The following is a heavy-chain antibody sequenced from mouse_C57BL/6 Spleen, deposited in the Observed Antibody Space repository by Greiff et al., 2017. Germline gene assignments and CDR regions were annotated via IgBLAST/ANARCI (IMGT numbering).Heavy chain of an antibody. CDR3: ARPVYYDYDFAY. CDR2: ISSGSSTI. CDR1: GFTFSDYG. D-gene: IGHD2-4*01. V-gene: IGHV5-17*01. Sequence: EVQVVESGGGLVKPGGSLKLSCAASGFTFSDYGMHWVRQAPEKGLEWVAYISSGSSTIYYADTVKGRFTISRDNAKNTLFLQMTSLRSEDTAMYYCARPVYYDYDFAYWGQGTLVTVSA. J-gene: IGHJ3*01.